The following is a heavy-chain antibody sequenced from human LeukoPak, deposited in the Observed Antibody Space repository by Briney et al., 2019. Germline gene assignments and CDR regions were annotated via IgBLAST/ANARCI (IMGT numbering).Heavy chain of an antibody. V-gene: IGHV3-74*01. CDR3: AKEWGVDYGLRY. CDR1: GFTFSSYE. D-gene: IGHD4-17*01. J-gene: IGHJ4*02. CDR2: INSDGSST. Sequence: PGGSLRLSCAASGFTFSSYEMNWVRQAPGKGLVWVSRINSDGSSTNYADSVRGRFSISRDNAKNTLYLQMNSLRADDTAVYYCAKEWGVDYGLRYWGQGTLVTVSS.